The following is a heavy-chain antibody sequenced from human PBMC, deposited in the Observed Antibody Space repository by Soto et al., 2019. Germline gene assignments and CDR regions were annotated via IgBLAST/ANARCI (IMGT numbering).Heavy chain of an antibody. CDR2: IDPSDSYT. J-gene: IGHJ4*02. Sequence: PGESLKISCKGSGYSFTSYWISWVRQMPGKGLEWMGRIDPSDSYTNYSPSFQGHVTISADKSISTAYLQWSSLKASDTAMYYCARTPFYCGGDCRHDDYWGQGTLVTVSS. CDR3: ARTPFYCGGDCRHDDY. CDR1: GYSFTSYW. V-gene: IGHV5-10-1*01. D-gene: IGHD2-21*02.